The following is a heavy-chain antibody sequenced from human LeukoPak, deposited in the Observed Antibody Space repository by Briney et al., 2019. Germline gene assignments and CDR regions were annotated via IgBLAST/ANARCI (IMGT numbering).Heavy chain of an antibody. CDR1: GFTFSSYA. J-gene: IGHJ4*02. V-gene: IGHV3-30-3*01. CDR3: ARDPYSSGWYFDY. D-gene: IGHD6-19*01. Sequence: GGSLRLSCAASGFTFSSYAMHWVRQAPGKGLEWVAVISYDGSNKYYADSVKGRFTISRDNSKNTLYLQMNSLRAEDTAVYYCARDPYSSGWYFDYWGQGTLVTVSS. CDR2: ISYDGSNK.